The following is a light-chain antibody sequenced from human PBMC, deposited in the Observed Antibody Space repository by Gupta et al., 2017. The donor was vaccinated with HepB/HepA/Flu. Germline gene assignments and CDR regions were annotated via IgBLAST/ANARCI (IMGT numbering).Light chain of an antibody. J-gene: IGKJ2*01. CDR1: QSINSN. CDR3: QQYNNWPYT. V-gene: IGKV3-15*01. Sequence: VMTQSPATLSVSPGERATLSCRASQSINSNLAWYQQKPGQAPRLLIYGASTRATGVPARFSGSGSGTEFTLIISSLQSEDSAVYYCQQYNNWPYTFGQGTKLEIK. CDR2: GAS.